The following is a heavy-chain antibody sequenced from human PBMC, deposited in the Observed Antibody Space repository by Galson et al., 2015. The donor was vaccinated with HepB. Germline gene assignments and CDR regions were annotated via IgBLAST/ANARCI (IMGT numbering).Heavy chain of an antibody. Sequence: SLRLSCAASGFTFSGYSMNWVRQAPGKGLEWVSPISSSSSYIYYADSVRGRFTISRDNARNSLYLQMNSLRAEDTAVYYCAKDERESQYFDWLLSFDYWGQGTLVTVSS. CDR3: AKDERESQYFDWLLSFDY. V-gene: IGHV3-21*01. D-gene: IGHD3-9*01. CDR2: ISSSSSYI. CDR1: GFTFSGYS. J-gene: IGHJ4*02.